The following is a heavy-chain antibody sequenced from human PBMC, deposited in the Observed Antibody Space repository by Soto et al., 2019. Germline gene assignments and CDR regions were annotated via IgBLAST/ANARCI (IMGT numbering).Heavy chain of an antibody. D-gene: IGHD6-19*01. Sequence: GSLRLSCAASGFTFSSYSMNWVRQAPGKGLEWVSSISSSSSYIYYADSVKGRFTISRDNAKNSLYLQMNSLRAEDTAVYYCARDHSIAVAGTDYWGQGTLVTVSS. V-gene: IGHV3-21*01. CDR2: ISSSSSYI. CDR1: GFTFSSYS. CDR3: ARDHSIAVAGTDY. J-gene: IGHJ4*02.